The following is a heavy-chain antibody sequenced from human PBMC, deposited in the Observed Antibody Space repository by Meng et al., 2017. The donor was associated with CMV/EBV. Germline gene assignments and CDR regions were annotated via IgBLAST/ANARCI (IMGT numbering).Heavy chain of an antibody. J-gene: IGHJ4*02. V-gene: IGHV3-53*01. CDR2: IYSGGST. CDR3: ATTYYYGSGSYYTLDY. D-gene: IGHD3-10*01. Sequence: ETLSLTCAASGFTVSSNYMSWVRQAPGKGLEWVSVIYSGGSTYYADSVKGRFTISRDNSKNTLYLQMNSLRAEDTAVYYCATTYYYGSGSYYTLDYWGQGTLVTVSS. CDR1: GFTVSSNY.